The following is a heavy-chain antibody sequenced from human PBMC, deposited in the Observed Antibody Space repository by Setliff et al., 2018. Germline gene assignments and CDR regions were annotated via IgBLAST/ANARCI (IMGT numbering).Heavy chain of an antibody. D-gene: IGHD2-2*01. CDR3: AREIRVVVPAAPRYYGMDV. V-gene: IGHV1-2*02. CDR1: GYTFTGYY. J-gene: IGHJ6*02. Sequence: ASVKVSCKASGYTFTGYYMHWVRQAPGQGLEWMGWINPNSGGTNYAQKFQGRVTMARDTSISTAYMELSRLRSDDTAVYYCAREIRVVVPAAPRYYGMDVWGQGTTVTVSS. CDR2: INPNSGGT.